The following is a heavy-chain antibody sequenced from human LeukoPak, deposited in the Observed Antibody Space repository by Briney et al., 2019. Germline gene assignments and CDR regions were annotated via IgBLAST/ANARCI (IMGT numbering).Heavy chain of an antibody. D-gene: IGHD3-10*01. V-gene: IGHV4-39*01. Sequence: PSETLSLTCTVSVGSISSSSYYWGWIRQPPGKGLEWIGSIYYSGSTYYNPSLKSRVTISVDTSENQFSLKLSSVTAADTAVYYCARDPIRTYYYGSGSPHNWFDPWGQGTLVTVSS. CDR1: VGSISSSSYY. J-gene: IGHJ5*02. CDR2: IYYSGST. CDR3: ARDPIRTYYYGSGSPHNWFDP.